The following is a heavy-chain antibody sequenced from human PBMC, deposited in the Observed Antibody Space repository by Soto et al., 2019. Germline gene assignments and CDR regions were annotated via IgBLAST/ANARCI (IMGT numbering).Heavy chain of an antibody. Sequence: ETRSLTWVIACVSLQDSHSAKGWIRPPPGKGLEFIGSMYYSGGANYYPSLKSRVTISLDTSKNQFSLQVNSVTAADTAIYYCARVVEGATRHTDFDGWGQGTLVTASS. D-gene: IGHD2-15*01. CDR3: ARVVEGATRHTDFDG. V-gene: IGHV4-39*01. J-gene: IGHJ5*01. CDR1: CVSLQDSHSA. CDR2: MYYSGGA.